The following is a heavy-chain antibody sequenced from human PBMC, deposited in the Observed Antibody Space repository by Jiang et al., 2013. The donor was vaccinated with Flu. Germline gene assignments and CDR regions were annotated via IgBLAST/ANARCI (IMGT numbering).Heavy chain of an antibody. CDR3: AKSLLRYCSGGSCVPGLGD. Sequence: VQLVESGGGLVQPGGSLRLSCAASGFTFSSYAMSWVRQAPGKGLEWVSAISGSGGSTYYADSVKGRFTTSRDNSKNTLYLQMNSLRAEDTAVYYCAKSLLRYCSGGSCVPGLGDWGQGTLVTVSS. J-gene: IGHJ4*02. CDR2: ISGSGGST. V-gene: IGHV3-23*04. D-gene: IGHD2-15*01. CDR1: GFTFSSYA.